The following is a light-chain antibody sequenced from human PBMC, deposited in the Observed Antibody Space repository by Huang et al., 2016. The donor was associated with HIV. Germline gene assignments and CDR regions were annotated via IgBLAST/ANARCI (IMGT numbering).Light chain of an antibody. CDR2: DAS. CDR1: QDITNF. Sequence: DIQMTQSPSSLSASVGDRVTITCQASQDITNFLNWYQQKPGKAPKVLMYDASTLERGVPSSFSGSGSGTDFSFTISSLQPEDIATYYCQQYDQYPFTFGGGTKVEI. CDR3: QQYDQYPFT. J-gene: IGKJ4*01. V-gene: IGKV1-33*01.